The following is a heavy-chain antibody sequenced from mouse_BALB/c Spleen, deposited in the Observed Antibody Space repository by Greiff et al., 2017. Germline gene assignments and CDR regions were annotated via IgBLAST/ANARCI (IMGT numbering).Heavy chain of an antibody. CDR3: ARGNYGYYAMDY. CDR2: IWSGGST. D-gene: IGHD1-1*02. J-gene: IGHJ4*01. CDR1: GFSLTSYG. Sequence: VQLQESGPGLVQPSQSLSITCTVSGFSLTSYGVHWVRQSPGKGLEWLGVIWSGGSTDYNAAFISRLSISKDNSKSQVFFKMNSLQANDTAIYYCARGNYGYYAMDYWGQGTSVTVSS. V-gene: IGHV2-2*02.